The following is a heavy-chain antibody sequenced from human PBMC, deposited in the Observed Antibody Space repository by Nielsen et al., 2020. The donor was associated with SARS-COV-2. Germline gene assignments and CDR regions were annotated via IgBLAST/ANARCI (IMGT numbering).Heavy chain of an antibody. V-gene: IGHV3-48*01. J-gene: IGHJ4*02. CDR1: GFTFSRYT. CDR2: ISSSNTI. CDR3: AKTYDYGDYLVDY. Sequence: GGSLRLSCAASGFTFSRYTMNWVRQGPGKGLEWISYISSSNTIYYADSVKGRFTISRDNSKNTLYLQMNSLRAEDTAVYYCAKTYDYGDYLVDYWGQGTLVTVSS. D-gene: IGHD4-17*01.